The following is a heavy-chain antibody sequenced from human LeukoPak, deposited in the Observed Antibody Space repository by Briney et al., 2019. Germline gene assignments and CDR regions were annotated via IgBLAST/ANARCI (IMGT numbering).Heavy chain of an antibody. V-gene: IGHV3-49*04. J-gene: IGHJ4*02. CDR3: TREGGLYYGDWRAGDY. D-gene: IGHD4-17*01. Sequence: PGRSLRLSCTASGFTFGDYAMSWVRQAPGKGLEWVGFIRSKAYGGTTEYAASLKGRFTISRDDSKSIAYLQMNTLKTEDTAVYYCTREGGLYYGDWRAGDYWGQGTLVTVSS. CDR2: IRSKAYGGTT. CDR1: GFTFGDYA.